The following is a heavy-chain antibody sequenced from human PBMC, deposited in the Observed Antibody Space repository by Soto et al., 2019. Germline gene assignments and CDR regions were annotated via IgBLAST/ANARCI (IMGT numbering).Heavy chain of an antibody. CDR3: VRPKRDNSSSWRICWFDP. V-gene: IGHV4-39*01. Sequence: QLQLQESGPGLVKPSETLSLTCTVSGGSISSSSYYWGWIRQPPGKGLEWIGSIYYSGSTYYNPSLKSPVTISVDTSKNPFSLKLSSVTAADTAVYYCVRPKRDNSSSWRICWFDPWGQGTLVTVSS. CDR1: GGSISSSSYY. CDR2: IYYSGST. D-gene: IGHD6-13*01. J-gene: IGHJ5*02.